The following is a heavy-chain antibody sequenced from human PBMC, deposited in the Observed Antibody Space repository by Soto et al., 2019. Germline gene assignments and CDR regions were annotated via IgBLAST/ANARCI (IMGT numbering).Heavy chain of an antibody. V-gene: IGHV1-2*04. CDR2: INPNSGGT. CDR1: GYTFTGYY. D-gene: IGHD3-10*01. J-gene: IGHJ6*02. CDR3: ARDLRVLLWFGDRDTYYYYGMDV. Sequence: ASVKVSCKASGYTFTGYYMHWVRQAPGQGLEWMGWINPNSGGTNYAQKFQGWVTMTRDTSISTAYMELGRLRSDDTAVYYCARDLRVLLWFGDRDTYYYYGMDVWGQGTTVTVSS.